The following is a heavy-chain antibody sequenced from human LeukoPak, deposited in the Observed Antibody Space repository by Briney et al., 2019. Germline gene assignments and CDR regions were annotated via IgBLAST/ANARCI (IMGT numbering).Heavy chain of an antibody. V-gene: IGHV4-59*08. D-gene: IGHD6-13*01. CDR1: GGSISSYY. J-gene: IGHJ4*02. CDR3: ARFEMAGSWYYFDS. CDR2: IYYSGST. Sequence: PSETLSLTCTVSGGSISSYYWSWIRQPPGKGLEWIGYIYYSGSTNYNPSLKSRVTISVDTSKNQFSLKLSSVTAADTAAYYCARFEMAGSWYYFDSWGQGTLVTVSS.